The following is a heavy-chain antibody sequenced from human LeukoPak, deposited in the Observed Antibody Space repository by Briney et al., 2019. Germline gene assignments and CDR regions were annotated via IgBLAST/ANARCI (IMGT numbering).Heavy chain of an antibody. V-gene: IGHV3-23*01. J-gene: IGHJ3*02. CDR3: ARVQSLWSGYKGKNDAFDI. CDR1: GFTFTNYA. D-gene: IGHD3-3*01. CDR2: LSGSGDNT. Sequence: GGSLRLSCSASGFTFTNYAMSWVRQAPGKGLEWALTLSGSGDNTYYADSVKGRFTMSRANSKTILYLQMSSLRAQGTPVYYCARVQSLWSGYKGKNDAFDISGQGTMVTVSS.